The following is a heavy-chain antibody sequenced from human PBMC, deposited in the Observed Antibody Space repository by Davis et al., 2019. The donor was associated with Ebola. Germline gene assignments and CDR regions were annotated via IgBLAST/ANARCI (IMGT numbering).Heavy chain of an antibody. Sequence: ASVKVSCKASGGTFSSYAISWVRQAPGQGLEWMGWISAYNGNTNYAQKLQGRVTMTTDTSTSTAYMELRSLRSDDTAVYYCARDRGWILLSGLFDYWGQGTLVTVSS. CDR2: ISAYNGNT. CDR1: GGTFSSYA. D-gene: IGHD5-18*01. J-gene: IGHJ4*02. CDR3: ARDRGWILLSGLFDY. V-gene: IGHV1-18*01.